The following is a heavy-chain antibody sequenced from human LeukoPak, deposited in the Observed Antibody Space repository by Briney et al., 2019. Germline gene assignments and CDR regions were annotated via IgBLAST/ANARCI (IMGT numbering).Heavy chain of an antibody. CDR3: ARDSDYYSSGWSPWDY. V-gene: IGHV3-20*04. D-gene: IGHD6-19*01. Sequence: GGSLRLSCTASGFTFSKYGMSWVRQAPGKGLEWVSSIQWNDDSTGYADSVKGRFTISRDNAKNSLYLQMKSLRAEDTALYYCARDSDYYSSGWSPWDYWGQGTLVTVSP. CDR2: IQWNDDST. CDR1: GFTFSKYG. J-gene: IGHJ4*02.